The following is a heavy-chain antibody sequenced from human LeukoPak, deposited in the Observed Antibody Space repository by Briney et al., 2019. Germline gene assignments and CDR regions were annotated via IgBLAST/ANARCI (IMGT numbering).Heavy chain of an antibody. CDR3: ASKGGFDD. Sequence: GGSLRLSCAASGFTFSDYGIHWVRQAPGQGLEWVSYISSSGSAIFYADSVKGRFTISRDNAKNSLFLRMNSLRAEDTAFYYCASKGGFDDWGQGTLGTVSS. D-gene: IGHD2-15*01. CDR1: GFTFSDYG. V-gene: IGHV3-48*04. CDR2: ISSSGSAI. J-gene: IGHJ4*02.